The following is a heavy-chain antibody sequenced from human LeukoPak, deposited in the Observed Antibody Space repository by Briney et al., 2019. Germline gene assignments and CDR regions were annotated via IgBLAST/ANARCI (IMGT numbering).Heavy chain of an antibody. CDR3: ARDSGYSYGREDWFDP. Sequence: GGSLRLSCAASGFTFSSYSMNWVRQAPGKGLEWVSFISSSSSYIYYADSVKGRFTISRDNAKNSLYLQMNSLRAEDTAVYYCARDSGYSYGREDWFDPWGQGTLVTVSS. CDR2: ISSSSSYI. J-gene: IGHJ5*02. V-gene: IGHV3-21*01. D-gene: IGHD5-18*01. CDR1: GFTFSSYS.